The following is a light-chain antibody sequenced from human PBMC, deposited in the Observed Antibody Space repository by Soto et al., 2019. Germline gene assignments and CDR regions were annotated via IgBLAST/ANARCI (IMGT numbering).Light chain of an antibody. CDR2: AAS. CDR1: QNIGVY. J-gene: IGKJ1*01. V-gene: IGKV1-39*01. CDR3: QQSYSSTWT. Sequence: DIQMTQSPSSLSASVGERVTITCRASQNIGVYLNWYQQKPGKAPKLLIYAASSLQSGVSSRFSGSGSATEFTLTISSLQREDFAIYYCQQSYSSTWTFGQGTKVDIK.